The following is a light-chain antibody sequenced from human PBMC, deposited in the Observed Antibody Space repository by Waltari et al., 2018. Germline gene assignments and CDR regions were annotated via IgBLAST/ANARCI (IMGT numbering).Light chain of an antibody. CDR1: SSNIGSNF. CDR2: NNN. V-gene: IGLV1-47*01. Sequence: QSVLTQPPSASGTPGQRVNISCSGSSSNIGSNFVAWYQHLPGTAPKLLIYNNNQRPSGVPDRFSGSKSGTSASLAISGLRSEDEADYYCAAWDDSLSGPVFGGGTKLTVL. CDR3: AAWDDSLSGPV. J-gene: IGLJ3*02.